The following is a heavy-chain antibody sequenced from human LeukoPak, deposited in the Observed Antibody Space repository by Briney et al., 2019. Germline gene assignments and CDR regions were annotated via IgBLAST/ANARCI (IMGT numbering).Heavy chain of an antibody. CDR3: AREDIVATIDY. D-gene: IGHD5-12*01. J-gene: IGHJ4*02. CDR2: ISSSSSYI. Sequence: PGGSLRLSCAASGFTFSSYSMNWVRQAPGKGLEWVSFISSSSSYIYYADSVKGRFTISRDNAKNSLYLQMNSLRAEDTAVYYCAREDIVATIDYWGQGTLVTVSS. CDR1: GFTFSSYS. V-gene: IGHV3-21*01.